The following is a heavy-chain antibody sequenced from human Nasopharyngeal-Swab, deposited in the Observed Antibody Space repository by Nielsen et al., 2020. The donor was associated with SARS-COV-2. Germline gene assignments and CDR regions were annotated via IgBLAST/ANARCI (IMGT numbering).Heavy chain of an antibody. CDR1: GFTFSSYA. Sequence: GESLKISCAASGFTFSSYAMSWVRQAPGEGLEWVSAISGSGGSTYYADSVKGRFTISRDNSKNTLYLQMNSLRAEDTAVYYCAKDRYSWVAAAAPGVYFDYWGQGTLVTVSS. CDR2: ISGSGGST. J-gene: IGHJ4*02. D-gene: IGHD6-13*01. V-gene: IGHV3-23*01. CDR3: AKDRYSWVAAAAPGVYFDY.